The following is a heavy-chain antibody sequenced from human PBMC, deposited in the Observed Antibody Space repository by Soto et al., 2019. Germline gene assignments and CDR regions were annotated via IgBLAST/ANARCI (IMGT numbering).Heavy chain of an antibody. CDR2: INHSGST. J-gene: IGHJ4*02. D-gene: IGHD6-6*01. V-gene: IGHV4-34*01. Sequence: PSETLSLTCAVYGGSFSGYYWSWIRQPPGKGLEWIGEINHSGSTNYNPSLKSRVTISVDTSKNQFSLKLSSVTAADSAVYYCARVVSSSSVIEYLGQGTPVPGSS. CDR1: GGSFSGYY. CDR3: ARVVSSSSVIEY.